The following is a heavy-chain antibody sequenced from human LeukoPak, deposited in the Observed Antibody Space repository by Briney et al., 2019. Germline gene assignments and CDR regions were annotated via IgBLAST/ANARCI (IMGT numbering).Heavy chain of an antibody. D-gene: IGHD2-21*01. Sequence: GGSLRLSCVASGFTFSDYYMSWIRQAPGKGLEWISYISGSDNSMYYVDSVKGRFTISRNNAKNSLYLQMNSLRAEDTAVYYCARTLWPYDAFDIWGQGTMVTVSS. CDR3: ARTLWPYDAFDI. J-gene: IGHJ3*02. CDR2: ISGSDNSM. V-gene: IGHV3-11*04. CDR1: GFTFSDYY.